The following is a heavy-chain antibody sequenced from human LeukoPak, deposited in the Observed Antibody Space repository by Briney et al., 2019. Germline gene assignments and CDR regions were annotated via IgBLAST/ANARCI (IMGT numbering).Heavy chain of an antibody. D-gene: IGHD5-12*01. J-gene: IGHJ4*01. V-gene: IGHV3-23*01. CDR3: AKERGGYGRRFDY. Sequence: GGSLRLSCAASGFTLSGYAMSWVGQAPGKGLEWVSVISASGSNTYYADSVKGRFTISRDNSKNTLYLEMTSLRAEHTAVYYCAKERGGYGRRFDYWAQGTLVTVSS. CDR2: ISASGSNT. CDR1: GFTLSGYA.